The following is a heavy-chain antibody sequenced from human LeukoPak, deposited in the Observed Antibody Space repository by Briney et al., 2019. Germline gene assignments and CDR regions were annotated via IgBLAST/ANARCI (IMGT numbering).Heavy chain of an antibody. Sequence: ASVKVSCKASGYTFTSYDINWVRQATGQGLEWMGWMNANSGNTGYAQRFQGRVRMTGNPSISTAYMELSSLRSEDTAVYYCAREYGDGYWYFDLWGRGTLVSVSS. CDR2: MNANSGNT. D-gene: IGHD4-17*01. CDR1: GYTFTSYD. V-gene: IGHV1-8*01. J-gene: IGHJ2*01. CDR3: AREYGDGYWYFDL.